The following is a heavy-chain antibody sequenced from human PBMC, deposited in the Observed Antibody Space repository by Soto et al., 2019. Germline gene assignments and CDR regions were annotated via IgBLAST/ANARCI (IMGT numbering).Heavy chain of an antibody. J-gene: IGHJ3*02. Sequence: ASVKVSCKASGYTFTSYYMHWVRQAPGQGLEWMGIINPSGGSTSYAQKFQGRVTMTRDTSTSTVYMELSSLRSEDTAVYYCARAALGIAAAGTAFDIWGQGTMVTVSS. V-gene: IGHV1-46*01. CDR2: INPSGGST. CDR3: ARAALGIAAAGTAFDI. CDR1: GYTFTSYY. D-gene: IGHD6-13*01.